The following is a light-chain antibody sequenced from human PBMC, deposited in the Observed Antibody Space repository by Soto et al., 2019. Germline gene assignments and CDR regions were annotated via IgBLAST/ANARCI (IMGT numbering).Light chain of an antibody. CDR1: QSVGSSY. Sequence: EIVLTQSPGTLSLSPGERATLSCRASQSVGSSYLAWYQQKPGQAPRLLIYGASARATGIPDRFSGSGSGTDFTLTISSLEPEDFAVYYCQQYLYSPYSFGQGTKLGIK. V-gene: IGKV3-20*01. CDR2: GAS. CDR3: QQYLYSPYS. J-gene: IGKJ2*03.